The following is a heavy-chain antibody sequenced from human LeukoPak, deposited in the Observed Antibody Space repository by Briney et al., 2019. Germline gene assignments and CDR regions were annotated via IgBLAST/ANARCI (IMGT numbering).Heavy chain of an antibody. V-gene: IGHV1-69*13. CDR1: GGTFSSYA. CDR2: IIPIFGTA. D-gene: IGHD1-1*01. Sequence: GASVKVSCKASGGTFSSYAISWVRQAPGQGLEWMGGIIPIFGTANYAQKFQGRVTITADESTNTAYMELSSLRSEDTAVYYCARPSDGTENYYFDYWGQGTLVTVSS. J-gene: IGHJ4*02. CDR3: ARPSDGTENYYFDY.